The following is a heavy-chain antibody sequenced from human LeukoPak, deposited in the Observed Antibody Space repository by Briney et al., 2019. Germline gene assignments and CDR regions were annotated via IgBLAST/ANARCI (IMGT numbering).Heavy chain of an antibody. Sequence: ASVKVSCKASGYTFTSYGISWVRQAPGQGLEWMGWISTYNYNTNYAPKLQGRVTMTTDTSTSTAYMELRSLRSDDTAVYYCAKDQYYDSKGWFDAWGQGTLVTVSS. CDR2: ISTYNYNT. CDR1: GYTFTSYG. V-gene: IGHV1-18*01. J-gene: IGHJ5*02. D-gene: IGHD3-22*01. CDR3: AKDQYYDSKGWFDA.